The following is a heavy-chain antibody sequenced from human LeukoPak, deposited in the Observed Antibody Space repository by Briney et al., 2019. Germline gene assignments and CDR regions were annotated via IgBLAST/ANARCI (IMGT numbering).Heavy chain of an antibody. CDR2: ISSSGDTI. Sequence: GGSLRLSCAASGFIFSDYYMSWIRQAPGKGLEWLSYISSSGDTIYSADSVKGRFTIPRDNAKKSPFLEMNSLRAEDTAVYYCARNGPYEFRSGYTKANDAFDIWGLGTLVTVSS. CDR1: GFIFSDYY. V-gene: IGHV3-11*04. J-gene: IGHJ3*02. D-gene: IGHD3-3*01. CDR3: ARNGPYEFRSGYTKANDAFDI.